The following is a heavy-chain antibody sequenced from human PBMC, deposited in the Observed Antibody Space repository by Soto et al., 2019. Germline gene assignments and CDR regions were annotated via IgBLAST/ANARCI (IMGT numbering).Heavy chain of an antibody. CDR3: TRPNAFGDCSIHTNSWFDP. V-gene: IGHV3-73*01. Sequence: EVQLVESGGGLVQPGGSLKLSCAASGFTFSGSAMHWVRQASGKGLEWVGRIRTKANNYATAYAASVKGRFTISRDDSKTTAYLQMNSLKTEDTAVYYCTRPNAFGDCSIHTNSWFDPWGQGTLVIVSS. J-gene: IGHJ5*02. CDR2: IRTKANNYAT. D-gene: IGHD2-21*02. CDR1: GFTFSGSA.